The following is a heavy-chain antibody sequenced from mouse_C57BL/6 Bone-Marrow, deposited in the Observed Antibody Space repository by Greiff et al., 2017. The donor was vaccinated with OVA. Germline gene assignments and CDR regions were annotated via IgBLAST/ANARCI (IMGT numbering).Heavy chain of an antibody. V-gene: IGHV10-1*01. CDR2: IRSKSNNYAT. D-gene: IGHD2-5*01. CDR3: VRSYSNYFDY. J-gene: IGHJ2*01. Sequence: EVHLVESGGGLVQPKGSLKLSCAASGFSFNTYAMNWVRQAPGKGLEWVARIRSKSNNYATYYADSVKDRFTISRDDSESMLYLQMNNLKTEDTAMYYCVRSYSNYFDYWGQGTTLTVSS. CDR1: GFSFNTYA.